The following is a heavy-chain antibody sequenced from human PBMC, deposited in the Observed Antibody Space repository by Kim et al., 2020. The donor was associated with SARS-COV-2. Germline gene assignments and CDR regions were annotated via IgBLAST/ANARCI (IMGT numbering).Heavy chain of an antibody. Sequence: SETLSLTCTVSGGSVSSGSYYWSWIRQPPGKGLEWIGYIYYSGSTNYNPSLKSRVTISVDTSKNQFSLKLSSVTAADTAVYYCATTRGEIGPQNYYYYGMDVWGQGTTVTVSS. CDR2: IYYSGST. CDR1: GGSVSSGSYY. V-gene: IGHV4-61*01. CDR3: ATTRGEIGPQNYYYYGMDV. J-gene: IGHJ6*02. D-gene: IGHD3-10*01.